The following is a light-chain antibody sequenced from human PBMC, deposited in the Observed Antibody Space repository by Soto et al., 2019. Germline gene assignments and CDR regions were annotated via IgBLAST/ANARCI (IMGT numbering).Light chain of an antibody. CDR2: DAS. Sequence: DIQMTQSPSSLSASVGDRVTITCQASQDISNYLNWYQQKPGKAPKLLIYDASNLETGVPSRFSGSGSGTDFTFTISSLQPEYIATYYCQQYNAFGGGTKVEIK. J-gene: IGKJ4*01. V-gene: IGKV1-33*01. CDR1: QDISNY. CDR3: QQYNA.